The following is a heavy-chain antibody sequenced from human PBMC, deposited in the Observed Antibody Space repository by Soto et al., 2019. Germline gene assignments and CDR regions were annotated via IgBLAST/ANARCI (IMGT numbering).Heavy chain of an antibody. Sequence: QVQLVESGGGVVQPGRSLRLSCAASGFTFSGYGMHWVRQAPGKGLEWVAVTRHDGSNTYYADSVRGRFTISRDNSNKMLYLQMNIVRAEDMAVYYCARDGVGTTTYFGYFDYWGQGTLVTVSS. J-gene: IGHJ4*02. V-gene: IGHV3-33*01. CDR2: TRHDGSNT. CDR3: ARDGVGTTTYFGYFDY. CDR1: GFTFSGYG. D-gene: IGHD1-26*01.